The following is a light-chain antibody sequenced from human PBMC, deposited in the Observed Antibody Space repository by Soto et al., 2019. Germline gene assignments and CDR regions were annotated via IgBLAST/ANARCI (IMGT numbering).Light chain of an antibody. CDR1: TGAVTSAHY. CDR3: LLSYSGARV. CDR2: DAT. Sequence: QAVVTQEPSLTVSPGGTVTLTCGSTTGAVTSAHYPYWFQQKPGQAPRTLIYDATNKHSWTPARFSGSLLGGKAALTLSGAQPEDEAEYYCLLSYSGARVFGGGTKVTVL. V-gene: IGLV7-46*01. J-gene: IGLJ3*02.